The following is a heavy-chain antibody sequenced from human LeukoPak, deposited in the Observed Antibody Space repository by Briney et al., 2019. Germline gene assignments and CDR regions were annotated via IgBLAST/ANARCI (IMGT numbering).Heavy chain of an antibody. CDR1: GGSISSYD. V-gene: IGHV4-4*07. CDR2: IYNTGST. J-gene: IGHJ6*03. CDR3: ARDSLHYYSYYMDV. Sequence: SGTLSLTCAVSGGSISSYDWSWIRQPAGKGLEWIGRIYNTGSTNYNPSLKSRVTMSVDTSKNQFSLKLNSVSAADTAVYYCARDSLHYYSYYMDVWGKGTTVTVSS.